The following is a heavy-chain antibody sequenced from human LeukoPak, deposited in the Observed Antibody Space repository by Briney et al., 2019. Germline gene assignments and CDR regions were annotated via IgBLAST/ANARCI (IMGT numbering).Heavy chain of an antibody. CDR1: GFTFSSYS. D-gene: IGHD3-9*01. Sequence: GGSLRLSCAASGFTFSSYSMNWVRQAPGKGLEWVSSISSSSSYIYYADSVKGRFTISRDNAKNSQYLQMNSLRAEDTAVYYCARFPYYDILTGYSGYWGQGTLVTVSS. CDR3: ARFPYYDILTGYSGY. CDR2: ISSSSSYI. J-gene: IGHJ4*02. V-gene: IGHV3-21*01.